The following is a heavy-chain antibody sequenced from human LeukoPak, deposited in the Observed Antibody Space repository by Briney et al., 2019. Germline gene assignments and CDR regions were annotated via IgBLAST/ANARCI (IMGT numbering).Heavy chain of an antibody. CDR1: GFTFSSYG. V-gene: IGHV3-23*01. J-gene: IGHJ4*02. Sequence: GGSLRLSCAASGFTFSSYGMSWVRQAPGKGLEWVSIISGSGGSTYYADSVKGRFTISRDNSKNTLYLQMNSLRAEDTAIYYCAKFPSTVATNYFDYWGQGTLVTVSS. D-gene: IGHD4-11*01. CDR2: ISGSGGST. CDR3: AKFPSTVATNYFDY.